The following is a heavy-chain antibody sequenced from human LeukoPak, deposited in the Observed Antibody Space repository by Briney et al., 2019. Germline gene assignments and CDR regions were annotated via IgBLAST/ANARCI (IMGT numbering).Heavy chain of an antibody. CDR3: ATAQYCSSTGCYPAEYFQQ. CDR2: IYYSGNT. Sequence: PSETLSLTCTVSGGSISNYYWSWIRQPPGKGLEWIGYIYYSGNTNYNPSLKSRVSISLDTSKNRFSLKLSSVTAADTAVYYCATAQYCSSTGCYPAEYFQQWGQGTLVTVSS. CDR1: GGSISNYY. D-gene: IGHD2-2*01. J-gene: IGHJ1*01. V-gene: IGHV4-59*01.